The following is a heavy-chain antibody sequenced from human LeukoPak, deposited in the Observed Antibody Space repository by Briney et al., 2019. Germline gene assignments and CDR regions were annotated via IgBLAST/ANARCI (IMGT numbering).Heavy chain of an antibody. CDR2: INHSGST. D-gene: IGHD3-3*01. Sequence: PSETLSLTRAVYGGSFSGYYWGWIRQPPGKGLEWIGEINHSGSTNYNPSLKSRVTISVDTSKNQFSLKLSSVTAADTAVYYCARGGVITIFGVVRRRAFDIWGQGTMVTVSS. V-gene: IGHV4-34*01. J-gene: IGHJ3*02. CDR1: GGSFSGYY. CDR3: ARGGVITIFGVVRRRAFDI.